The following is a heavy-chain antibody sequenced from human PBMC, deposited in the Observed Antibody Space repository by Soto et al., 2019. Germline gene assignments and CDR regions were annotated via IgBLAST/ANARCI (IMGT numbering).Heavy chain of an antibody. CDR1: GGTFSSYA. V-gene: IGHV1-69*13. J-gene: IGHJ5*02. D-gene: IGHD4-17*01. CDR3: ARDRGKYSSTDWFDP. CDR2: IIPIFGTA. Sequence: SVKVSCKXSGGTFSSYAISWVRQAPGQGLEWMGGIIPIFGTANYAQKFQGRVTITADESTSTAYMELSSLRSEDTAVYYCARDRGKYSSTDWFDPWGQGTLVTVSS.